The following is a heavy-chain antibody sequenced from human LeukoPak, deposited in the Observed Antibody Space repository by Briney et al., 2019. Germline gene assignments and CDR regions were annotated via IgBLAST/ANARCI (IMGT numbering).Heavy chain of an antibody. J-gene: IGHJ3*02. D-gene: IGHD1-26*01. CDR1: GFIFSSYG. Sequence: GGSLRLSCAASGFIFSSYGIHWVRQAPDKGLEWVALIWYDGGNKYYGDSVKGRFTISRDDSKNRVYLQMKSLRAEDTAVYYCAGEGMGGSGMDIWGQGTMVTVSS. CDR2: IWYDGGNK. CDR3: AGEGMGGSGMDI. V-gene: IGHV3-33*01.